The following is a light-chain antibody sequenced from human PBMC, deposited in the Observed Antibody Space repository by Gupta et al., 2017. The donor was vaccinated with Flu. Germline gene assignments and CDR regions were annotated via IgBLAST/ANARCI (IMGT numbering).Light chain of an antibody. J-gene: IGLJ3*02. CDR3: QSADSSGTV. V-gene: IGLV3-25*02. CDR1: ALPKQY. CDR2: KDR. Sequence: SYELTQPPSVSVSPGQTARITCSGDALPKQYAYWYQQKPGQAPVLVIYKDRERPSGIPERFSGSSSGTTVTLTISGVQAEDEADYYCQSADSSGTVCGGGTKLTVL.